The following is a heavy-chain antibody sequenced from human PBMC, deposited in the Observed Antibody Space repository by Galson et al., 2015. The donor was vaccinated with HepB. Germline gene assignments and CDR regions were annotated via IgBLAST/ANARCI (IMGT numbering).Heavy chain of an antibody. V-gene: IGHV1-69*01. CDR3: ARAGRLAVAGGLNHFDY. J-gene: IGHJ4*02. D-gene: IGHD6-19*01. CDR1: GGTFSSYG. CDR2: IIPLFGTG. Sequence: CKASGGTFSSYGFSWVRQVPGQGLEWMGGIIPLFGTGYYAQKFQDRVTITADESTSTAYLEMSSLQSEDTAIYYCARAGRLAVAGGLNHFDYWGQGTLVTVSS.